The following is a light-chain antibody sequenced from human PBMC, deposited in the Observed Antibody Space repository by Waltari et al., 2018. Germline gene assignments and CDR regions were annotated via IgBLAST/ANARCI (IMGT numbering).Light chain of an antibody. CDR3: AALDTSLNAWV. CDR2: RDN. Sequence: QAGLTQPPSVSMDLRQTATLSCTGNSDNVGNPGAAWLQPHQGHPPTLLSYRDNNRPSGISERFSASTSGSTASLTITGLQPEDEADYYCAALDTSLNAWVFGGGTKVTVL. J-gene: IGLJ3*02. V-gene: IGLV10-54*01. CDR1: SDNVGNPG.